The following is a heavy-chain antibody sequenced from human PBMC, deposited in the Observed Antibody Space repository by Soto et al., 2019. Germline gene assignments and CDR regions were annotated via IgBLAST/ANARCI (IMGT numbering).Heavy chain of an antibody. V-gene: IGHV3-74*01. Sequence: EVQLVESGGDLVQPGGSLSLSCVASGFTFSNYWMHWVRQAPGKGLEWVSRINSDESSRAYADSVKGRFISSRDNDKNSLSLEMNSLRAEDTAVYYCARGIDFYFDLWGRGTLVTVS. CDR1: GFTFSNYW. CDR3: ARGIDFYFDL. CDR2: INSDESSR. J-gene: IGHJ2*01.